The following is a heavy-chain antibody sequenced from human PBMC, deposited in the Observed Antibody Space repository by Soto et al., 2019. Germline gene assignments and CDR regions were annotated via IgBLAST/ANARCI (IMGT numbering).Heavy chain of an antibody. CDR3: ARDGVIAAAPKDSKYCYYYGMDV. Sequence: ASVKVSCKASGYTFTSYYMHWVRQAPGQGLEWMGIINPSGGSTSYAQKFQGRVTMTRDTSTSTVYMELSSLRSEDTAVYYCARDGVIAAAPKDSKYCYYYGMDVWGQGTTVTAP. J-gene: IGHJ6*02. CDR2: INPSGGST. D-gene: IGHD6-13*01. V-gene: IGHV1-46*01. CDR1: GYTFTSYY.